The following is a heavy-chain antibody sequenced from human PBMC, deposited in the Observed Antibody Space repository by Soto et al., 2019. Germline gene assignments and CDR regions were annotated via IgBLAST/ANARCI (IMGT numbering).Heavy chain of an antibody. V-gene: IGHV3-21*01. CDR3: ARESEDLTSNFDY. J-gene: IGHJ4*02. Sequence: PGGSLRLSCAASGFTLSSYAMNWVRQAPGKGLEWVSSISSTTNYIYYADSMKGRFTVSRDNAKNSVYLDMNSLSAEDTAVYYCARESEDLTSNFDYWGQGTLVTVSS. CDR1: GFTLSSYA. CDR2: ISSTTNYI.